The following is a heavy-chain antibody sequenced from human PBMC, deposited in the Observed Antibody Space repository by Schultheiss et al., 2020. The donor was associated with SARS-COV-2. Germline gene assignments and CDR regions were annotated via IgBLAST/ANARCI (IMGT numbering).Heavy chain of an antibody. CDR1: GFPFSTYD. CDR2: ISYDGSDQ. D-gene: IGHD3-10*01. V-gene: IGHV3-30*18. Sequence: GALRLSCAASGFPFSTYDMHWVRQAPGKGLEWVAVISYDGSDQNYDESVKGRFTVSRDNSKKTMYLQMNSLRGEDTAVYYCAKALYSYTSGSYTAYGMDVWGQGTTVTVSS. J-gene: IGHJ6*02. CDR3: AKALYSYTSGSYTAYGMDV.